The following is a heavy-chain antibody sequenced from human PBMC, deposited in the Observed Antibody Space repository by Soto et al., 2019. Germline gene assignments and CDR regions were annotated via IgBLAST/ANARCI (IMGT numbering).Heavy chain of an antibody. D-gene: IGHD3-16*01. CDR1: GFSLDSSSLA. J-gene: IGHJ4*02. CDR2: IYWNNRK. Sequence: QITLKESGPALLKPTQTLTLTCTFSGFSLDSSSLAVGWIRPPPGKALELLALIYWNNRKAYSPSLKSRLTITQDTSKNQVVLTMTKMDPVDTATYYCAHTDSPPRFSDNWGQGIVVTVSS. CDR3: AHTDSPPRFSDN. V-gene: IGHV2-5*01.